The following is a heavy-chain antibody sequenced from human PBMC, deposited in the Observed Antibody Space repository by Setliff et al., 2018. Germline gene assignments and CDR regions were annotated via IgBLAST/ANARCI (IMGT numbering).Heavy chain of an antibody. CDR3: VRAGFDAISNGLDY. CDR1: GYIFTGYY. V-gene: IGHV1-2*06. D-gene: IGHD3-3*01. Sequence: ASVKVSCKASGYIFTGYYMHWVRQAPGQGLEWMVRISPHTGGTNSAQKFQGRVTMTRDTSVSTVYMELNSLRSDDTAVYYCVRAGFDAISNGLDYWGQGTLVTVSS. CDR2: ISPHTGGT. J-gene: IGHJ4*02.